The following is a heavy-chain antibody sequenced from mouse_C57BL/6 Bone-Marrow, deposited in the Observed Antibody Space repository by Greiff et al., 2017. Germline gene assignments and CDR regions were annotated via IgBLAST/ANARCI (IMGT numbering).Heavy chain of an antibody. Sequence: VQLQESGAELVRPGASVTLSCKASGYTFTDYEMHWVKQTPVQGLEWIGVIDPETGGTAYNQKFKGKAILTADKSSSTAYMELRILTSEDSAVYYCRDLRLCFDFWGPGTTLTVSS. J-gene: IGHJ2*01. CDR1: GYTFTDYE. D-gene: IGHD3-2*02. CDR2: IDPETGGT. CDR3: RDLRLCFDF. V-gene: IGHV1-15*01.